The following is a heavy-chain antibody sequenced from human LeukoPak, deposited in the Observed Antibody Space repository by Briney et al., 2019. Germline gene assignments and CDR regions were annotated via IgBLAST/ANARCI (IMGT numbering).Heavy chain of an antibody. Sequence: ASVKVSCKTSAYTFTGYYMHWVRQAPGQGLEWMGWINPNSGGTNYAQKFQGRVTMTRDTSISTAYMELSSLRSEDTAVYYCARDLAGSGWYWYFDLWGRGTLVTVSS. D-gene: IGHD6-19*01. J-gene: IGHJ2*01. CDR2: INPNSGGT. V-gene: IGHV1-2*02. CDR1: AYTFTGYY. CDR3: ARDLAGSGWYWYFDL.